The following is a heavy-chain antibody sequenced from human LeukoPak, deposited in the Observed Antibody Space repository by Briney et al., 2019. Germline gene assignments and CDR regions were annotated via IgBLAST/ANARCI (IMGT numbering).Heavy chain of an antibody. Sequence: SETLSLTCNVSGASMSNYYWVWIRQPPGKGLEWIGSIYHSGTTYSGSTYYNPSLKSRVTISLDTSKNQFSLKLTSVTAADTAVYYCAREESADPRRILWGQGTLVTVSS. CDR1: GASMSNYY. V-gene: IGHV4-39*07. CDR3: AREESADPRRIL. CDR2: IYHSGTTYSGST. J-gene: IGHJ4*02.